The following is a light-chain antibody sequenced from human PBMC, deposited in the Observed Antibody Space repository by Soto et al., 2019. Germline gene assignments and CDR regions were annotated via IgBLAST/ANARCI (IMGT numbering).Light chain of an antibody. CDR1: QSVSSD. J-gene: IGKJ1*01. Sequence: EIVMTQSPATLSVSPGERATLSCRASQSVSSDLAWYHQKPGQAPTLLIYGASTRATAIPARFSGSGSGTEFTLTINSLQSEDFAVYYCQQYNNWPRTFGQGTKVDIK. CDR2: GAS. V-gene: IGKV3-15*01. CDR3: QQYNNWPRT.